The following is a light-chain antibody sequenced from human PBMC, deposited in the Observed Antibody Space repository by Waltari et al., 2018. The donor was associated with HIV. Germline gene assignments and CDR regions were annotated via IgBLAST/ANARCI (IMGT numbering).Light chain of an antibody. CDR1: SSDVGTYNS. Sequence: QSALTQPRSVSGSPGQSVTLSCTGTSSDVGTYNSVSWYQQNPGKAPNLMIYDVNKRPSGVPDRFSGSKAGNTASLTISGLQADDEADYYCCSYAGSYTWVFGGGTKLTVL. J-gene: IGLJ3*02. CDR2: DVN. V-gene: IGLV2-11*01. CDR3: CSYAGSYTWV.